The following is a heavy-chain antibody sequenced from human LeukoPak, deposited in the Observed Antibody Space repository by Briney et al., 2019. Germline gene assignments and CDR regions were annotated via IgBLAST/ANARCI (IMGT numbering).Heavy chain of an antibody. CDR2: ISGSGGST. D-gene: IGHD6-13*01. J-gene: IGHJ1*01. Sequence: GGSLRLSCAASGFTFSSYAMSWVRQAPGKGLEWVSTISGSGGSTFYTDSVKGRFTIYRDNSKHSLYLQLNSLRAEDTAIYYCAKDLMAAAGTVYFQHWGQGTLVTVSS. CDR1: GFTFSSYA. V-gene: IGHV3-23*01. CDR3: AKDLMAAAGTVYFQH.